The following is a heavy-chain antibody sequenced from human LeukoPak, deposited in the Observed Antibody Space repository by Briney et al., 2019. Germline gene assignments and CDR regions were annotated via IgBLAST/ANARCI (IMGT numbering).Heavy chain of an antibody. CDR1: GYTFTSYD. J-gene: IGHJ4*02. Sequence: ASVKVSCKASGYTFTSYDINWVRQTPGQGLEWMGWMNPSSGNTGYAQKFQGRVTMTRNTSTSTAYMELSSLRSEDTAVYYCARGTRTVDYWGQGTLVTVSS. CDR2: MNPSSGNT. CDR3: ARGTRTVDY. V-gene: IGHV1-8*01.